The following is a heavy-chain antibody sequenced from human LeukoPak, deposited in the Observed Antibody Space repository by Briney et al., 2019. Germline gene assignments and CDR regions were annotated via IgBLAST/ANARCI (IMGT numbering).Heavy chain of an antibody. Sequence: PSETLSLTCAVSGGSISSGGYSWSWIRQPPGKGLEWIGYIYHSGSTYYNPSPKSRVTISVDRSKNQFSLKLSSVTAADTAVYYCARVVLGGHDFWSGYTYYFDYWGQGTLVTVSS. J-gene: IGHJ4*02. CDR1: GGSISSGGYS. V-gene: IGHV4-30-2*01. D-gene: IGHD3-3*01. CDR2: IYHSGST. CDR3: ARVVLGGHDFWSGYTYYFDY.